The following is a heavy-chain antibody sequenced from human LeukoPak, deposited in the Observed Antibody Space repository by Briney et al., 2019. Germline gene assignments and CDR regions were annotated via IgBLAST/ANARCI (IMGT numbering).Heavy chain of an antibody. V-gene: IGHV3-23*01. J-gene: IGHJ4*02. CDR2: ISGSGGST. CDR1: GFTFSSYG. CDR3: ARDSTGGDYVLDY. D-gene: IGHD4-17*01. Sequence: GGSLRLSCAASGFTFSSYGMSWVRQAPGKGLEWVSAISGSGGSTYYADSVKGRFTISRDNSKNTLYLQMNSLRTEDTAVYYCARDSTGGDYVLDYWGQGTLVAVSS.